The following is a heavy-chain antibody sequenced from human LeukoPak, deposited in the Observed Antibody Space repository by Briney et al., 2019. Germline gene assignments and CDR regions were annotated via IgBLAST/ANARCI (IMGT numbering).Heavy chain of an antibody. Sequence: PGGSLRLSCAASGFTFSGYWMTWVRQAPGKGLEGVANIKKDGSEKYNVDSVKGRFTISRDNANKSLYLQMNSLRAEDTAVYYCARESKGRSKIDYWGQGTPVTVSS. J-gene: IGHJ4*02. V-gene: IGHV3-7*01. D-gene: IGHD4-17*01. CDR1: GFTFSGYW. CDR2: IKKDGSEK. CDR3: ARESKGRSKIDY.